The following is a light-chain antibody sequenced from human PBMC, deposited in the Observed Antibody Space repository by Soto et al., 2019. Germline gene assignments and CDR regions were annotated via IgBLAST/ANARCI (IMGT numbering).Light chain of an antibody. CDR1: QGVSYW. CDR2: DRS. CDR3: RQYNSWWT. Sequence: DIQMTQSPSTLSASVGDRVTITCRASQGVSYWLAWYQQKPGKAPKLLIYDRSSLASGVPRRFSCSGSGTEFILTISSLHPDDGATYYCRQYNSWWTFGQGTKVEI. J-gene: IGKJ1*01. V-gene: IGKV1-5*01.